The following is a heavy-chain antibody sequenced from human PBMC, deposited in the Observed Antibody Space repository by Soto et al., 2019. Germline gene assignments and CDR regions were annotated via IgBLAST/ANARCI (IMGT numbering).Heavy chain of an antibody. CDR1: GGSISSGDYY. J-gene: IGHJ4*02. Sequence: PSETLSLTCTVSGGSISSGDYYWSWIRQPPGKGLEWIGYIYYSGSTYYNPSLKSRVTISVDTSKNQFSLKLTSVTAADTAVYYCAGCGSSCCLGFWGQGTLVTVSS. CDR3: AGCGSSCCLGF. CDR2: IYYSGST. V-gene: IGHV4-30-4*01. D-gene: IGHD2-15*01.